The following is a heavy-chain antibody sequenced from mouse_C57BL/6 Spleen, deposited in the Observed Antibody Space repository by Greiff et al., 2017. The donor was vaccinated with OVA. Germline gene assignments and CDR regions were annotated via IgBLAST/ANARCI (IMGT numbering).Heavy chain of an antibody. CDR3: TRLDDEGDYAMDY. J-gene: IGHJ4*01. CDR2: IDPETGGT. V-gene: IGHV1-15*01. CDR1: GYTFTDYE. D-gene: IGHD2-12*01. Sequence: VQLQQSGAELVRPGASVTLSCKASGYTFTDYEMHWVKQTPVHGLEWIGAIDPETGGTAYNQKFKGKAILTADKSSSTAYMELRSLTSEDSAVYYCTRLDDEGDYAMDYWGQGTSVTVSS.